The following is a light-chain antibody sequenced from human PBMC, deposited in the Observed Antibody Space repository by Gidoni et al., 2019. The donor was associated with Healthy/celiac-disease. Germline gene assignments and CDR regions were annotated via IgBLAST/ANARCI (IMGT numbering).Light chain of an antibody. CDR2: KDS. CDR3: QSADSSGTYPVV. CDR1: ALPKQY. Sequence: SSALTQPPPVSVSPGQTARITCSGDALPKQYAYWYQQKPGQAPVLVIYKDSERPSGIPERFSGSSSGTTVTLTISGVQAEDEADYYCQSADSSGTYPVVFGGGTKLTVL. V-gene: IGLV3-25*03. J-gene: IGLJ2*01.